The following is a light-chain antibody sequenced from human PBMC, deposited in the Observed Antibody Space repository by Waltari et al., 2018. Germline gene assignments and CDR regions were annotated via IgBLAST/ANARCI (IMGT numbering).Light chain of an antibody. CDR3: SSYTTSSVL. CDR1: DVGGYNY. CDR2: DVT. Sequence: QSALTQPASVSGSPGQSITISCSDVGGYNYVSWYQQHPGKAPNLMIYDVTNRPSGVSDRFSASKSGNTASLTIAGLQVEDEADYYCSSYTTSSVLFGGGTKLTVL. V-gene: IGLV2-14*03. J-gene: IGLJ2*01.